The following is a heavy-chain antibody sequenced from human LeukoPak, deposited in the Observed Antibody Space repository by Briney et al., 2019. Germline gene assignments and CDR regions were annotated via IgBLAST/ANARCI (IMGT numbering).Heavy chain of an antibody. D-gene: IGHD1-26*01. CDR3: ARDCPGPIVGATTLDY. CDR1: GYTFTSYG. Sequence: ASVTVSCKASGYTFTSYGISWVRQAPGQGLEWMGWISAYNGNTNYAQKLQGRVTMTTDTSTSTAYMELRSLRSDDTAVYYLARDCPGPIVGATTLDYWGQGTLVTVSS. V-gene: IGHV1-18*01. J-gene: IGHJ4*02. CDR2: ISAYNGNT.